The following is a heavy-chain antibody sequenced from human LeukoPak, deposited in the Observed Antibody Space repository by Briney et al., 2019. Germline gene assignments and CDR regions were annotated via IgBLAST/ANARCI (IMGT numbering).Heavy chain of an antibody. V-gene: IGHV1-8*03. J-gene: IGHJ4*02. CDR1: GYTFTSYD. D-gene: IGHD3-22*01. CDR2: MNPNSGNT. Sequence: ASVKVSCKASGYTFTSYDINWVRQATGQGLEWMGWMNPNSGNTGYAQKFQGRVTITRNTSISTAYMELSSLRSEDTAVYYRARGRYYYDSSGYYVIDYWGQGTLVTVSS. CDR3: ARGRYYYDSSGYYVIDY.